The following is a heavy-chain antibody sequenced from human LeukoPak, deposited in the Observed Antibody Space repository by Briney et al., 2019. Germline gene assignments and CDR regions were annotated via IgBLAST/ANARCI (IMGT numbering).Heavy chain of an antibody. CDR3: ARGHPVVAATHWDY. CDR1: GGSFSGYY. V-gene: IGHV4-34*01. Sequence: KPSETLSLTCAVYGGSFSGYYWSWIRQPPGKVLKWIGEINHSGSTNYNPSLKSRVTISVDTSKNQFSLKLSSVTAADTAVYYCARGHPVVAATHWDYWGQGTLVTVSS. CDR2: INHSGST. J-gene: IGHJ4*02. D-gene: IGHD2-15*01.